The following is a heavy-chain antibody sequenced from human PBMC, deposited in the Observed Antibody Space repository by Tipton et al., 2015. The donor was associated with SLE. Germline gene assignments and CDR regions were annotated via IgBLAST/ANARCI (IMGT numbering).Heavy chain of an antibody. CDR1: GGSISSSSYY. V-gene: IGHV4-39*07. D-gene: IGHD2-15*01. J-gene: IGHJ4*02. CDR2: IYYSGST. CDR3: ARGGDIVVPDY. Sequence: TLSLTCTVSGGSISSSSYYWGWIRQPPGKGLEWIGSIYYSGSTYYNPSLKSRVTISVDTSKNQFSLKLSSVTAADTAVYYCARGGDIVVPDYWGQGTLVTVSS.